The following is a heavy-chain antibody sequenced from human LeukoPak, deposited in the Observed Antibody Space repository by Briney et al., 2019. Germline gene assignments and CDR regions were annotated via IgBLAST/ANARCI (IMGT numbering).Heavy chain of an antibody. CDR2: INHSGST. Sequence: KSSETLSLTCAVYGGSFSGYYWSWIRQPPGKGLEWIGEINHSGSTNYNPSLKSRVTISVDTSKNQFSLKLSSVTAADTAVYYCASSSEGYDSSGYYKYFDYWGQGTLVTVSS. V-gene: IGHV4-34*01. D-gene: IGHD3-22*01. CDR1: GGSFSGYY. J-gene: IGHJ4*02. CDR3: ASSSEGYDSSGYYKYFDY.